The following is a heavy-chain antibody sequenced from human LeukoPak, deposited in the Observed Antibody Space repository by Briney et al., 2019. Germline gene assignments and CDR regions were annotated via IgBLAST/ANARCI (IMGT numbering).Heavy chain of an antibody. CDR2: IYYSGST. J-gene: IGHJ5*02. CDR3: ARAPDYDFWSGYYRWFDP. D-gene: IGHD3-3*01. Sequence: PSETLSLTCTVSGDSITNSWWSWVRQSPGKGLEWIGYIYYSGSTNYNPSLKSRVTISVDTSKNQFSLKLSSVTAADTAVYYCARAPDYDFWSGYYRWFDPWGQGTLVTVSS. V-gene: IGHV4-59*01. CDR1: GDSITNSW.